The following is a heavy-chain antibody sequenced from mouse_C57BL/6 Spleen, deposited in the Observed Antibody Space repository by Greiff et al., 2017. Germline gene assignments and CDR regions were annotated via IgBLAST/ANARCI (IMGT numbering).Heavy chain of an antibody. CDR2: IRNKANGYTT. Sequence: EVKLLESGGGLVQPGGSLSLSCAASGFTFTDYYMSWVRQPPGKALEWLGFIRNKANGYTTEYSASVKGRCTISSDNSQSILYLQMNALRAEDSATYYCARYEGDYWGQGTTLTVSS. V-gene: IGHV7-3*01. CDR1: GFTFTDYY. CDR3: ARYEGDY. J-gene: IGHJ2*01.